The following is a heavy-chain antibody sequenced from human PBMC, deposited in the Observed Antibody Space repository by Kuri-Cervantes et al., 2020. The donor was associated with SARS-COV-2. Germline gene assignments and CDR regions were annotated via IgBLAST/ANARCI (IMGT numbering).Heavy chain of an antibody. D-gene: IGHD1-26*01. J-gene: IGHJ5*02. CDR3: AAEYSGSYYGWFDP. Sequence: ASVKVSCKASGYTFTSYGISWVRQAPGQGLEWMGWISAYSGNTNYAQKFQERVTITRDMSTSTAYMELSSLRSEDTAVYYCAAEYSGSYYGWFDPWGQGTLVTVSS. CDR1: GYTFTSYG. CDR2: ISAYSGNT. V-gene: IGHV1-18*01.